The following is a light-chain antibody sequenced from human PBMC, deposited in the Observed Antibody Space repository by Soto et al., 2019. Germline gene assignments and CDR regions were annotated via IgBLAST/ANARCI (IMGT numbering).Light chain of an antibody. CDR1: QSISTW. J-gene: IGKJ5*01. CDR2: AAS. CDR3: QQGDSFPIT. V-gene: IGKV1-12*01. Sequence: DIQMTQSPSSVSASVGVTVTITCRASQSISTWLAWYQQKPGTVPKLLIYAASSLQSGVPSRFSGSGAGTEFTLTITSLQPEDFGTYYCQQGDSFPITFGQGTRLDIK.